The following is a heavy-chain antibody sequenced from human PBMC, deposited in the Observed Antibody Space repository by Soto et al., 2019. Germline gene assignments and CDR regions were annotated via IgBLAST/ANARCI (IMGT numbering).Heavy chain of an antibody. J-gene: IGHJ5*02. CDR2: ISAYNSNT. CDR3: ARDGGVQARFDP. V-gene: IGHV1-18*01. CDR1: GYTFTSYG. D-gene: IGHD2-8*02. Sequence: QVQLVQSGAEVKKPGASVKVSCKASGYTFTSYGISWVRPAPGQGLEWMGWISAYNSNTNYAQNLQDRATTTTGTSTTTAYMELRSLSSEGTAVSYCARDGGVQARFDPWGQGTLVTVSS.